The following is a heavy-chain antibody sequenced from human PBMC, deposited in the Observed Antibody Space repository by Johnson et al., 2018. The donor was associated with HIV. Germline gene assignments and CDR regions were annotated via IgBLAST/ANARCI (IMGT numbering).Heavy chain of an antibody. D-gene: IGHD3-22*01. CDR3: AKDKSGRYYDSSGYSLDDALDI. Sequence: QVQLVESGGGVVQPGGSLRLSCAASGFTFSSYGMHWVRQAPGKGLEWVAVISYDGSDKYYADSVKGRFTISRDNSKNTLYLQMNSLRAEDTAVYYCAKDKSGRYYDSSGYSLDDALDIWGQGTIVTVSS. CDR2: ISYDGSDK. CDR1: GFTFSSYG. V-gene: IGHV3-30*19. J-gene: IGHJ3*02.